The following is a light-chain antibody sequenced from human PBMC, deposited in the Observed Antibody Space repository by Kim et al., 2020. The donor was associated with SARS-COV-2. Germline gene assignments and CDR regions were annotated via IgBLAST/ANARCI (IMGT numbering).Light chain of an antibody. CDR1: QSVSGW. V-gene: IGKV1-5*01. CDR3: QQYYTHWT. Sequence: DIQMTQSPSMLSASVGDRVTIPCRASQSVSGWLAWYQQKPGKAPKVLIYEASTLQSGAPSRFSGSGSGTEFTLTISSLQPEDVATYYCQQYYTHWTFGQGTKVDIK. CDR2: EAS. J-gene: IGKJ1*01.